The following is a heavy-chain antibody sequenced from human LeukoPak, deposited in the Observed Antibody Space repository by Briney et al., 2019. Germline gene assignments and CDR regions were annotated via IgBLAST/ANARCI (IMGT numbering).Heavy chain of an antibody. CDR1: GYSISSGYY. Sequence: PSETLSLTCTVSGYSISSGYYWGWIRQPPGKGLEWIGSIYHSGSTNYNPSLKSRVTISVDTSKNQFSLRLSSVTAADTAVYYCARVPLFGWAPYYYYYYMDVWGKGTTVTVSS. CDR2: IYHSGST. J-gene: IGHJ6*03. V-gene: IGHV4-38-2*02. D-gene: IGHD3-10*01. CDR3: ARVPLFGWAPYYYYYYMDV.